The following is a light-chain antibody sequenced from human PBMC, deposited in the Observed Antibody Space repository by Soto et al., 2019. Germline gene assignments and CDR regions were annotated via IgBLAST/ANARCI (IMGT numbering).Light chain of an antibody. CDR3: QQSYSTPRT. J-gene: IGKJ1*01. Sequence: DIQMTQSPSSLSASVGGRVTITCRASQRISTYLNWYQQKPGKVPKLLIYAASSLQSGVPSRFSGSGSGTDFTLTISSLQPEDFATYYCQQSYSTPRTFGQGTKVDIK. CDR2: AAS. V-gene: IGKV1-39*01. CDR1: QRISTY.